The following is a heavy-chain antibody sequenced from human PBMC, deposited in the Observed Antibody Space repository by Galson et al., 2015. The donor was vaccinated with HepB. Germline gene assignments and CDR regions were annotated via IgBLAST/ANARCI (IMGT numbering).Heavy chain of an antibody. CDR2: ISYDGSNK. J-gene: IGHJ4*02. CDR3: ARDRRGGYSSSWYYFDY. V-gene: IGHV3-30*04. Sequence: SLRLSCAASGFTFSSYAMHWVRQAPGKGLEWVAVISYDGSNKYYADSVKGRFTISRDNSKNTLYLQMNSLRAEDTAVYYCARDRRGGYSSSWYYFDYWGQGTLVTVSS. CDR1: GFTFSSYA. D-gene: IGHD6-13*01.